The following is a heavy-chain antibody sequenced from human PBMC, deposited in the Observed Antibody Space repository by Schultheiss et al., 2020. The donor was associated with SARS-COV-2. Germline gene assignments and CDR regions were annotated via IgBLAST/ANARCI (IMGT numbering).Heavy chain of an antibody. CDR1: GGSFSGYY. D-gene: IGHD3-9*01. J-gene: IGHJ4*02. Sequence: SETLSLTCAVYGGSFSGYYWSWIRQPPGKGLEWIGEIYHSGSTNYNPSLKSRVTISVDTSKNQFSLKLSSVTAADTAVYYCARVAYFDWLPYFDYWGQGTLVTVSS. CDR3: ARVAYFDWLPYFDY. V-gene: IGHV4-34*01. CDR2: IYHSGST.